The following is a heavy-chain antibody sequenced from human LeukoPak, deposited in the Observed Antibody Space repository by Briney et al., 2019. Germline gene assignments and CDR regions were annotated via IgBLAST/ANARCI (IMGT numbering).Heavy chain of an antibody. CDR1: GGSISSYY. J-gene: IGHJ6*02. V-gene: IGHV4-59*01. Sequence: SETLSLTCTVSGGSISSYYWSWIRQPPGKGLEWIGYIYYSGSTNYNPSLKSRVTISVDTSKNQFSLKLSSVTAADTAVYYCAAYDYSYYYGMDVWGQGTTVTVSS. CDR3: AAYDYSYYYGMDV. CDR2: IYYSGST. D-gene: IGHD4-11*01.